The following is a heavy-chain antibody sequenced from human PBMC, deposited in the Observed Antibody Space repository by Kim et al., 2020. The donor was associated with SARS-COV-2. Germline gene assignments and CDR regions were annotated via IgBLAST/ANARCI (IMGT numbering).Heavy chain of an antibody. J-gene: IGHJ5*02. CDR2: INRDGGDT. CDR1: GFTFSNYW. V-gene: IGHV3-74*01. CDR3: ARGTFPEGFDP. Sequence: GGSLRLSCEASGFTFSNYWMNWVRQAPGKGLVWVSRINRDGGDTHYADSVKGRFTISRDNAENTLHLQLNSLGVEDTAIYYCARGTFPEGFDPWGQGTRGTVSS.